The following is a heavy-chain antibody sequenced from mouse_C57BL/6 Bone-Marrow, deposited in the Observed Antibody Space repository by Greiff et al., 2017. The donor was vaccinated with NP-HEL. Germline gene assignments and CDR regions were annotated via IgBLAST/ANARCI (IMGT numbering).Heavy chain of an antibody. CDR1: GYTFTSYW. Sequence: QVHVKQPGAELVRPGSSVKLSCKASGYTFTSYWMDWVKQRPGQGLEWIGNIYPSDSETHYNQKLKDKATLTVDKSSSTAYMQLSSLTSEDSAVYYCAFYDFRWCAYWGQGTLVTVSA. V-gene: IGHV1-61*01. J-gene: IGHJ3*01. CDR2: IYPSDSET. CDR3: AFYDFRWCAY. D-gene: IGHD2-3*01.